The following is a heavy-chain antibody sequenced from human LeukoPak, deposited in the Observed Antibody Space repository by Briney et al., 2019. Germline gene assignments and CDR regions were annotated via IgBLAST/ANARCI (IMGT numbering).Heavy chain of an antibody. CDR3: ASRGGPLDGFDI. D-gene: IGHD3-16*01. Sequence: ASVKVSCKASGGTFSSYAISGVRQAPGQGLEWMGRIIPMFGTANYAPKFQGRVTITTDESSSTAYMELSSLRSEDTAVYYCASRGGPLDGFDIWGQGTMVTVSS. V-gene: IGHV1-69*05. CDR2: IIPMFGTA. J-gene: IGHJ3*02. CDR1: GGTFSSYA.